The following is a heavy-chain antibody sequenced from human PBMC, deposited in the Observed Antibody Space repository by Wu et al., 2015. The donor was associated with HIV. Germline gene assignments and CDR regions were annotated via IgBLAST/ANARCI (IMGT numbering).Heavy chain of an antibody. V-gene: IGHV1-18*01. CDR2: ISAYNGNT. J-gene: IGHJ2*01. Sequence: QVQLVQSGAEVKKPGASVKVSCKASGYTFTSYGISWVRQAPGQGLEWMGWISAYNGNTNYAQKLQGRVTMTTDTSTSTAYVELRSLRSDDTAVYYCARDPPDLYGDDYWYFDLWGRGTLVTVSS. CDR3: ARDPPDLYGDDYWYFDL. D-gene: IGHD4-17*01. CDR1: GYTFTSYG.